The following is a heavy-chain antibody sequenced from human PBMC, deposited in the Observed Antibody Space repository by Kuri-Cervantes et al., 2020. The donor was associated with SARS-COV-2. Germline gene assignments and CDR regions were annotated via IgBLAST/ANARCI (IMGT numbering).Heavy chain of an antibody. V-gene: IGHV3-30-3*01. Sequence: GESLKISCAAPGFTFSNYAMHWVRLAPGKGLDWMALISYDGSNEYYAGSVRGRFTISRDNSKSMLYLQMNSLRAEDTAVYYCARGLTGSYWGQGTLVTVSS. CDR3: ARGLTGSY. J-gene: IGHJ4*02. D-gene: IGHD1-20*01. CDR1: GFTFSNYA. CDR2: ISYDGSNE.